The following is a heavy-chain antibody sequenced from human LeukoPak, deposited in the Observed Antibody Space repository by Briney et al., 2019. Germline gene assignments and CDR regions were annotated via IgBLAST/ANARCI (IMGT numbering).Heavy chain of an antibody. CDR2: TYTSGNT. CDR1: GVSVRNYY. J-gene: IGHJ5*01. V-gene: IGHV4-4*09. CDR3: ARQGGVVSVAPNWFDS. D-gene: IGHD2-2*01. Sequence: PSETLSLTCSVSGVSVRNYYWSWIRQPPGKGLEGIGYTYTSGNTNYNPSLKSRVTMSLDTSKNQFSLKLSSVTAADTAVYFCARQGGVVSVAPNWFDSWGQGTLVTVSS.